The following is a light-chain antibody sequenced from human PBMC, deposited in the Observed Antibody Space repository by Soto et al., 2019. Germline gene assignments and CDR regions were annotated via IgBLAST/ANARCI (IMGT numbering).Light chain of an antibody. CDR3: SSYTISNTLPFV. J-gene: IGLJ1*01. V-gene: IGLV2-14*01. Sequence: QSVLTQPVSVSVSPGQSIAISCTGTSPDGGGYNYVSWYQQYAGKSPKIFMYEVTHRPSGVSNPFSGSTSGNTASLTISGLQAEDEADYFCSSYTISNTLPFVFGTGTKVTV. CDR1: SPDGGGYNY. CDR2: EVT.